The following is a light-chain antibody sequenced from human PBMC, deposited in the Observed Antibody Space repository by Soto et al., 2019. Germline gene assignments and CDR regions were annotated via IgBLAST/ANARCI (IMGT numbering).Light chain of an antibody. J-gene: IGKJ1*01. CDR1: QGISSE. CDR2: TAS. V-gene: IGKV1-6*01. CDR3: PQYNNFPRT. Sequence: AVQITQYPSSLSASVGYRVTITCRASQGISSELGWYQQKPVKAPNLLIYTASNLQSGVPSRFSGSGSGTEFTLTISSLQPEDFATYYCPQYNNFPRTFGRGTKVDI.